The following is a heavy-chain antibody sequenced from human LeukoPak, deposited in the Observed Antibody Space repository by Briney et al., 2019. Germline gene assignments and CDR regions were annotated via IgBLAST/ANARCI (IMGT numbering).Heavy chain of an antibody. D-gene: IGHD3-9*01. J-gene: IGHJ4*02. CDR3: ARAQTPYDILTGYYLFDY. Sequence: GRSLRLSCAASGFTFSSYAMHWVRQAPGKGLEWVAVISYDGSNKYYADSVKGRFTISRDNSKNTLYLQMNSLRAEDTAVYYCARAQTPYDILTGYYLFDYWGQGTLVTVSS. V-gene: IGHV3-30-3*01. CDR1: GFTFSSYA. CDR2: ISYDGSNK.